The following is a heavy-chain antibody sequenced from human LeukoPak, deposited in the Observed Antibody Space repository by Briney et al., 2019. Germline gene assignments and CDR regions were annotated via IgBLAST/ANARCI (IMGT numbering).Heavy chain of an antibody. CDR1: GCSIGSSSYY. CDR3: VRLQDVTGNFHH. Sequence: PSETLSLTCTVSGCSIGSSSYYWGWIRQPPGQWLEWIETINYSGDTYYNPSRNSRFTISLDSSRNQFLLKLSSVTAADTAVYYCVRLQDVTGNFHHWGQGALVPVSS. J-gene: IGHJ1*01. CDR2: INYSGDT. V-gene: IGHV4-39*06. D-gene: IGHD1-20*01.